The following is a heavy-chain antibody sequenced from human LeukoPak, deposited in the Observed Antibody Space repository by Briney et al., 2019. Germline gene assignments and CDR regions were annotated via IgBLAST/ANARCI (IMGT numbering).Heavy chain of an antibody. D-gene: IGHD2-2*01. J-gene: IGHJ3*02. CDR2: INHSGST. V-gene: IGHV4-34*01. CDR1: GGSFSGYY. CDR3: ARGDRYCSSTSCYSRPGAFDI. Sequence: SETLSLTCAVYGGSFSGYYWSWIRQPLGKGLEWIGEINHSGSTNYNPSLKSRVTISVDTSKNQFSLKLSSVTAADTAVYYCARGDRYCSSTSCYSRPGAFDIWGQGTMVTVSS.